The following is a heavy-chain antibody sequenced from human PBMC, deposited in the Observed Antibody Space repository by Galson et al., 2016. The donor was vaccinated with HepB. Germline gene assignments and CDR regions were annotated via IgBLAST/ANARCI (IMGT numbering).Heavy chain of an antibody. Sequence: SLRLSCAASGFTFSTNWMTWFRRAPERGLEWVANINQDGRTKNYVDSVKGRFTISRDNAQNSLYLQVSSLRAEDTAVYYCATDVRGRASDIWGQGTMVTVSS. CDR3: ATDVRGRASDI. CDR2: INQDGRTK. CDR1: GFTFSTNW. V-gene: IGHV3-7*01. J-gene: IGHJ3*02.